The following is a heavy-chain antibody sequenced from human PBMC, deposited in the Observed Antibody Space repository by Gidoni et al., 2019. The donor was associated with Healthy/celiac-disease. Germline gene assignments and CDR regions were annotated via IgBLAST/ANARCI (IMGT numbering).Heavy chain of an antibody. D-gene: IGHD6-19*01. CDR1: GFTFSSYA. J-gene: IGHJ4*02. V-gene: IGHV3-23*01. Sequence: EVQLLESGGGLVQPGGSLRLSCAASGFTFSSYAMSWVRQAPGKGLEWVSAISGSGGSTYYADSVKGRFTISRDNSKNTLYLQMNSLRAEDTAVYYCAKGASAILVRYPLYSSGWTFDYWGQGTLVTVSS. CDR3: AKGASAILVRYPLYSSGWTFDY. CDR2: ISGSGGST.